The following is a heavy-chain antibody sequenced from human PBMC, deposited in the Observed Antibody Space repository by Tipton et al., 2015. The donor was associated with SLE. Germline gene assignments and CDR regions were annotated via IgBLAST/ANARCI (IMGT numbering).Heavy chain of an antibody. CDR3: ARHVGDSGYDWGYYNGMDV. J-gene: IGHJ6*02. Sequence: LRLSCTVSGGSISSYYWSWIRQPPGKGLEWIGYIYYSGSTNYNPSLKSRVTISVDTSKNQFSLKLSSVTAADTAVYYCARHVGDSGYDWGYYNGMDVWGQGTTVTVSS. CDR2: IYYSGST. CDR1: GGSISSYY. D-gene: IGHD5-12*01. V-gene: IGHV4-59*01.